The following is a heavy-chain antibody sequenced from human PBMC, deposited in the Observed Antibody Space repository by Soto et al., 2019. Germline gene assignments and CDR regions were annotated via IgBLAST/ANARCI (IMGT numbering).Heavy chain of an antibody. CDR2: IIPIFGTA. CDR1: GGTFSSYA. J-gene: IGHJ6*02. Sequence: QVQLVQSGAEVKKPGSSVKVSCKASGGTFSSYAISWVRQAPGQGLEWMGGIIPIFGTANYAQKFQGRVTNAADESTSTAYMELSSLRSEDTAVYYCARGYCSGGSCYPIRDYYYYGMDVWGQGTTVTVSS. V-gene: IGHV1-69*12. CDR3: ARGYCSGGSCYPIRDYYYYGMDV. D-gene: IGHD2-15*01.